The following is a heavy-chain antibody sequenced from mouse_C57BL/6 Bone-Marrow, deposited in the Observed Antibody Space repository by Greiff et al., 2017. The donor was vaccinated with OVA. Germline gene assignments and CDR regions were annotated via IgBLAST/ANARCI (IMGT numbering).Heavy chain of an antibody. J-gene: IGHJ1*03. V-gene: IGHV14-2*01. CDR1: GFNIKDYY. CDR3: ARWGYDGYYDWCFDV. Sequence: EVKLMESGAELVKPGASVKLSCTASGFNIKDYYMHWVKQRTEQGLEWIGRIDPEDGETKYAPKFQGKATVTADTYSNTAYLQLSSLTSEATAGYYCARWGYDGYYDWCFDVWGTGTTVTVSS. D-gene: IGHD2-3*01. CDR2: IDPEDGET.